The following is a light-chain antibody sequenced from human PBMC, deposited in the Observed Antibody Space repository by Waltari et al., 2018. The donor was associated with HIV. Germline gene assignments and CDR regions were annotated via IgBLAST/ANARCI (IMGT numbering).Light chain of an antibody. J-gene: IGLJ3*02. Sequence: QSVLTQPHSVYAVPGQKVTISCSGSSSTTGNNYVSWYQQLPGKAPKLLIYDNNKRPSGIPDRFSGSKSGTSATLGITGLQTGDEADYYCGTWDSSLSAGVFGGGTKLTVL. V-gene: IGLV1-51*01. CDR3: GTWDSSLSAGV. CDR1: SSTTGNNY. CDR2: DNN.